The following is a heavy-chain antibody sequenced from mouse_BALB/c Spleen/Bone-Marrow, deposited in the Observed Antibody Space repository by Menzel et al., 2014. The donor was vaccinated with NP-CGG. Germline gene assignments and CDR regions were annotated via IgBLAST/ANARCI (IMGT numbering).Heavy chain of an antibody. J-gene: IGHJ4*01. CDR2: ICAGGST. CDR3: ARDENYYGNYGTMDY. CDR1: GFSLTSYG. Sequence: VKLMESGPGLVAPSQSLSITCTVSGFSLTSYGVHWVRQPPGKGLEWLGVICAGGSTNYNSALMSRLSISKDSSKSQVFLKMNSLQTDDTAMYYCARDENYYGNYGTMDYWGQGTSVTVSS. D-gene: IGHD2-1*01. V-gene: IGHV2-9*02.